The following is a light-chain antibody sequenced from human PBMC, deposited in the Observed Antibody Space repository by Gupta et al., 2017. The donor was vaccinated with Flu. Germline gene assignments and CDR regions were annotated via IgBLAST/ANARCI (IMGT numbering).Light chain of an antibody. CDR2: EDN. Sequence: NFLLTQPPSVSESPAKTVTISCTRSSGSIASNYVQWYQQRPGSAPTTVIYEDNQRPSGVPDRFSGSIDSTSNSASLTISGLKTEDEDDYYCQSYDSSNWVFGGGTKLTVL. CDR1: SGSIASNY. V-gene: IGLV6-57*03. J-gene: IGLJ3*02. CDR3: QSYDSSNWV.